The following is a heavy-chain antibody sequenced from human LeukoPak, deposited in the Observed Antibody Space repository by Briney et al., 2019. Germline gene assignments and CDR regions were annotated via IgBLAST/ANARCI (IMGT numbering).Heavy chain of an antibody. Sequence: GGSLRLSCAASGFTFSNSAISYAMSWVRQAPGKGLEWVSVISGSGGSTYYADSVKGRFTISRDNSKNTLYLQMSSLRAEDTAVYFCAKSAPAMVTYYFDYWGQGTLVTVSS. V-gene: IGHV3-23*01. CDR3: AKSAPAMVTYYFDY. CDR1: GFTFSNSAISYA. D-gene: IGHD5-18*01. CDR2: ISGSGGST. J-gene: IGHJ4*02.